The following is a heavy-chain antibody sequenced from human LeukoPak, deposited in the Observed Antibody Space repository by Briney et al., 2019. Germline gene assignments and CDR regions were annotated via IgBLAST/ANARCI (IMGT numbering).Heavy chain of an antibody. D-gene: IGHD6-13*01. CDR1: GFTFSAYA. CDR3: AKAWGNTAASGTYYFDY. CDR2: ISGSGTGT. Sequence: GSLRLSCAASGFTFSAYAMTWVRQAPGKGLEWVSGISGSGTGTYYADSVKGRFIISRDNSKNTLYLQMNRLRAEDTAVYYCAKAWGNTAASGTYYFDYWGQGTLVTVSS. V-gene: IGHV3-23*01. J-gene: IGHJ4*02.